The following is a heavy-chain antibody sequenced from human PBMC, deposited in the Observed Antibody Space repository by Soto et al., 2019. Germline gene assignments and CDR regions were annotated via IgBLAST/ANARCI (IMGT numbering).Heavy chain of an antibody. V-gene: IGHV6-1*01. CDR2: TYYRSKWYN. D-gene: IGHD3-3*01. Sequence: SQTLSLTCAISGDSVSSNSAAWNWIRQSPSRGLEWLGRTYYRSKWYNDYAVSVKSLITINPDTSKNQFSLQLNSVTPEDTAVYYCSRGLAIFGVVSCAFDIWRQGTMVTVSS. CDR3: SRGLAIFGVVSCAFDI. J-gene: IGHJ3*02. CDR1: GDSVSSNSAA.